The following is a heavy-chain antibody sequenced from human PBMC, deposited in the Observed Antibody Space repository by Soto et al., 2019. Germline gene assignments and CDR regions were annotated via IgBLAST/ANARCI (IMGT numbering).Heavy chain of an antibody. J-gene: IGHJ5*02. CDR3: AGDSTQHWTSVENWFDP. Sequence: ASVKVSCKASGYSFTDHYIHWVRQAPGQGLEWMGWITPNSGDTKYAQKFQGRVTMTRDTSISTAYMELTRLTSDDTAVYYCAGDSTQHWTSVENWFDPWGQGTLVTVSS. CDR2: ITPNSGDT. CDR1: GYSFTDHY. D-gene: IGHD1-1*01. V-gene: IGHV1-2*02.